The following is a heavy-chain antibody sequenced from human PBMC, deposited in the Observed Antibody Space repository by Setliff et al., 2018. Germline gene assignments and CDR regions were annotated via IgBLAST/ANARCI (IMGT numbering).Heavy chain of an antibody. CDR1: GGSFSDYY. CDR3: ARTGTYRYFDL. Sequence: NPSETLSLTCAASGGSFSDYYWTWIRQPPGKGLEWIGEINHSGNTKSKPSLKSRVTITVDPSKNQFSLKLNSVTAADTAVYYCARTGTYRYFDLWGQGTLVTVSS. J-gene: IGHJ4*02. CDR2: INHSGNT. D-gene: IGHD1-1*01. V-gene: IGHV4-34*01.